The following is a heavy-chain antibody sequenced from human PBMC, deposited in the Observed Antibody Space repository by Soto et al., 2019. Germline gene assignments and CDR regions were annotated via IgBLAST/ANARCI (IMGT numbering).Heavy chain of an antibody. CDR2: FNPSGGAT. D-gene: IGHD3-16*01. Sequence: ASVKVSCKASGYTFTSYYMHWVRQAPGQGLEWVGIFNPSGGATTYAQKFQGRVTMTRDNSKNTVYLQMDSLRIDDTAMYYCVRDLALMADYWGQGTLVTVSS. V-gene: IGHV1-46*01. CDR3: VRDLALMADY. CDR1: GYTFTSYY. J-gene: IGHJ4*02.